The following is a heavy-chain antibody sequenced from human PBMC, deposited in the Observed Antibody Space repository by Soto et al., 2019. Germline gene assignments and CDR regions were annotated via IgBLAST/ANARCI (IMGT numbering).Heavy chain of an antibody. Sequence: QVQLVQSGAEVKKPGASVKVSCKVSGYTLTELSMHWVRQAPGKGLEWMGGFDPEDGETIYAQKFQGRVTMTEDTSTDTAYMELSSLRSEDTAVYYCATAACGGDCYSFPSAFDIWGQGTMVTVSS. CDR1: GYTLTELS. V-gene: IGHV1-24*01. CDR2: FDPEDGET. D-gene: IGHD2-21*02. J-gene: IGHJ3*02. CDR3: ATAACGGDCYSFPSAFDI.